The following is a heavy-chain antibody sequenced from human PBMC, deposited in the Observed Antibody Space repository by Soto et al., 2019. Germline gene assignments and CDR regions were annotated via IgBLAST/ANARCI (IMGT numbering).Heavy chain of an antibody. Sequence: EVQLVESGGGLVKPGGSLRLSCAASGFTFSSYSMNWVRQAPGKGLEWVSSISSSSSYIYYADSVKGRFTISRDNAKNPLYLQMNTLRAGARALYSCRSPIRGSYYREVWGKGTTVTAS. V-gene: IGHV3-21*01. CDR2: ISSSSSYI. CDR3: RSPIRGSYYREV. CDR1: GFTFSSYS. D-gene: IGHD3-10*01. J-gene: IGHJ6*03.